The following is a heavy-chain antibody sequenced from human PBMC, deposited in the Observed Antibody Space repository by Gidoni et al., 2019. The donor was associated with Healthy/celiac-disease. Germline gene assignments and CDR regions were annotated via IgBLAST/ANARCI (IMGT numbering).Heavy chain of an antibody. V-gene: IGHV4-4*02. CDR2: IYHSGST. J-gene: IGHJ6*02. Sequence: QVQLQESGPGLVKPSGTLSPTCAVSGGPISSSNWWSWVRQPPGKGLEWIGEIYHSGSTNYNPSLKSRVTISVDKSKNQFSLKLSSVTAADTAVYYCARMPVGYFVSYYYGMDVWGQGTTVTVSS. CDR1: GGPISSSNW. D-gene: IGHD3-9*01. CDR3: ARMPVGYFVSYYYGMDV.